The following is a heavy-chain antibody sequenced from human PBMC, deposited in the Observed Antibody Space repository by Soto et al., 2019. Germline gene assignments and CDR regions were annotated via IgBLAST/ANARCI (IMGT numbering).Heavy chain of an antibody. CDR1: GGTFSSYA. D-gene: IGHD5-18*01. CDR3: ASDRRYCYGRGSYSGMDV. Sequence: SMQVSCKASGGTFSSYAISWVRQAPGQGLEWMGGIIPIFGTANYAQKFQGRVTITADESTSTAYMELSSMRSEDTAVYYCASDRRYCYGRGSYSGMDVWGQGNTVTV. V-gene: IGHV1-69*13. J-gene: IGHJ6*02. CDR2: IIPIFGTA.